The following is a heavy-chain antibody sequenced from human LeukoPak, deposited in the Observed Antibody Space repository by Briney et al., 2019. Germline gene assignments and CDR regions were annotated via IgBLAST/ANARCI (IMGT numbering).Heavy chain of an antibody. Sequence: GGSLRLSCAASGFTFSYYWMSWVRQAPGKGLEWVANIKEDGSENYSVDSVKGRFTISRDNAKNSVYLQMNSLRAEDTALYYCARDRDCGGREGAFDIWGQGTMVTVPS. CDR3: ARDRDCGGREGAFDI. D-gene: IGHD4-23*01. J-gene: IGHJ3*02. CDR2: IKEDGSEN. V-gene: IGHV3-7*03. CDR1: GFTFSYYW.